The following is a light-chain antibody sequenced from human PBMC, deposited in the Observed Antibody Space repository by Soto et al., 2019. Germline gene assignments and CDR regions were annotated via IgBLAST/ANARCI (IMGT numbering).Light chain of an antibody. J-gene: IGLJ1*01. V-gene: IGLV1-40*01. CDR1: SANIGAAYN. CDR2: GNN. CDR3: QSYDSSLSGYV. Sequence: QSVLTQPPSVSGAPGQRVTISCTGSSANIGAAYNVAWYQQLPGTAPKLLIYGNNNRPSGVPARFSVSKSGTSASLAIAGLQAEGEGDYYCQSYDSSLSGYVFGTGTKVTVL.